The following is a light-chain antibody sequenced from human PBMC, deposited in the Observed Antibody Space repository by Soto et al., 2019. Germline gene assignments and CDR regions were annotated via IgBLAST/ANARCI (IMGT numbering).Light chain of an antibody. CDR3: QQYNSYPIT. CDR1: QSISSW. CDR2: KAS. Sequence: DIQMTQSPSTLSASVGDRVTITCRASQSISSWLAWYQQKPGKAPKLLIYKASSLESGVPSRFSSSGSGTEFTLTIISLQPDDFATYYCQQYNSYPITFGQGTRLEIK. V-gene: IGKV1-5*03. J-gene: IGKJ5*01.